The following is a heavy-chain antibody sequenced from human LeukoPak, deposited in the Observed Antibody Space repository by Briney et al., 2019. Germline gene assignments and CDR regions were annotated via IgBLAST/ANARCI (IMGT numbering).Heavy chain of an antibody. Sequence: GASVKVSCKASGYTFTGYYMHWERQAPGQGLEWMGWINPNSGGTNYAQKFQGRVTMTRDTSISTAYMELSRLRSDDTAVYYCARDPKFGELLYWFDPWGQGTLVTVSS. CDR2: INPNSGGT. D-gene: IGHD3-10*01. CDR3: ARDPKFGELLYWFDP. CDR1: GYTFTGYY. J-gene: IGHJ5*02. V-gene: IGHV1-2*02.